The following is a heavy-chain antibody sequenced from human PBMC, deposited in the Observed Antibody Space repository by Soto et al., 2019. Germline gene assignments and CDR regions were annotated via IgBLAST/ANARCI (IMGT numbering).Heavy chain of an antibody. CDR3: AKDWGIWFGEWGLGY. J-gene: IGHJ4*02. CDR2: ISGSGGST. CDR1: GFTFSSYA. Sequence: GGSLRLSCAASGFTFSSYAMSWVRQAPGKGLEWVSAISGSGGSTYYADSVKGRFTISRDNSKNTLYLQMNSLRAEDTAVYYCAKDWGIWFGEWGLGYWRQGTLVTVSS. V-gene: IGHV3-23*01. D-gene: IGHD3-10*01.